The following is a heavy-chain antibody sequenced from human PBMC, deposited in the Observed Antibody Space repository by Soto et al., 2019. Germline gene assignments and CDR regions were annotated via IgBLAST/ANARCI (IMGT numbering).Heavy chain of an antibody. CDR3: ARLVVVAATNAFDI. V-gene: IGHV2-70*11. CDR2: IDWDDDK. CDR1: GFSLSTGGMC. D-gene: IGHD2-15*01. Sequence: ESGPTLVNPTQTLTLTCTFSGFSLSTGGMCVSWIRQPPGKALEWLARIDWDDDKYYSTSLKTRLTISKDTSKNQVVLTMTNMDPVDTATYYCARLVVVAATNAFDIWGQGTMVTVSS. J-gene: IGHJ3*02.